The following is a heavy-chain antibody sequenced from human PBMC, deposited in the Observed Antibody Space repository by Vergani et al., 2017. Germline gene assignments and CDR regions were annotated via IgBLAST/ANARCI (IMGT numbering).Heavy chain of an antibody. V-gene: IGHV1-46*01. D-gene: IGHD3-3*01. J-gene: IGHJ4*02. CDR3: ARDVAHDFWRTFDY. CDR1: GYTFTSYY. CDR2: INPSGGRT. Sequence: QVQLVQSGAEVKKPGASVKVSCKASGYTFTSYYMHWVRQAPGQGLEWMGIINPSGGRTSYAQKFQGRVTMTRETSTSTVYMELSSLRSEDTAVYYCARDVAHDFWRTFDYGGQGTLVTVSS.